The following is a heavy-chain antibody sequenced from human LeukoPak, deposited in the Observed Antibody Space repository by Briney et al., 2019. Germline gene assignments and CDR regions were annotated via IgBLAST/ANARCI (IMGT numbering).Heavy chain of an antibody. V-gene: IGHV3-15*01. CDR3: TTEGVSGSYYLARYFQQ. CDR2: IKSKTDGGTT. Sequence: GGSLRLFCAASGFTFSNAWMSWVRQAPGKGREWVGRIKSKTDGGTTDYAAPVKGRFTISRDDSKNTLYLQMNSLKTEDTAVYYCTTEGVSGSYYLARYFQQWGQGTLVSVSS. CDR1: GFTFSNAW. D-gene: IGHD3-10*01. J-gene: IGHJ1*01.